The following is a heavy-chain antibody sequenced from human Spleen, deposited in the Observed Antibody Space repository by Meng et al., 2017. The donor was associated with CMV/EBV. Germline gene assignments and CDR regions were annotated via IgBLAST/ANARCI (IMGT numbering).Heavy chain of an antibody. V-gene: IGHV4-34*01. J-gene: IGHJ4*02. CDR1: GGSFSGYY. D-gene: IGHD3-22*01. CDR3: ARSFVGYYDTRGYFDN. Sequence: SETLSLTCAVYGGSFSGYYWSWIRQPPGKGLEWIGEINGSGSTSNNPSLESRVTISLDTSKNQFSLKLSSVTAADTALYYCARSFVGYYDTRGYFDNWGQGTLVTVSS. CDR2: INGSGST.